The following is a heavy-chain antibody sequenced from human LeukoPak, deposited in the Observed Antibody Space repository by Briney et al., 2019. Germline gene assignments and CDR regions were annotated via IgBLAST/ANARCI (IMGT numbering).Heavy chain of an antibody. V-gene: IGHV1-24*01. CDR3: ATGDFGVVGPYYYYMDV. CDR2: FDPEDGET. Sequence: ASVKVSCKVSVYTLTELSMHWVRQAPGKGLEWMGGFDPEDGETIYAQKFQGRVTMTEDTSTDTAYMELSSLRSEDTAVYYCATGDFGVVGPYYYYMDVWGKGTTVTVSS. CDR1: VYTLTELS. J-gene: IGHJ6*03. D-gene: IGHD3-3*01.